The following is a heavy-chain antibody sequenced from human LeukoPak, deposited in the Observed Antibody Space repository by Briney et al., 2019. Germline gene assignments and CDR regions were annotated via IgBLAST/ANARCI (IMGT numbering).Heavy chain of an antibody. Sequence: KSSETLSLTCAVYGGSFSGYYWSWIRQPPGKGLEWIGEINHSGSTNYNPSLKSRVTISVDTSKNQFSLKLSSVTAADTAVYYCAREQTPTTVVTGWGQGTLVTVSS. V-gene: IGHV4-34*01. CDR1: GGSFSGYY. CDR3: AREQTPTTVVTG. CDR2: INHSGST. D-gene: IGHD4-23*01. J-gene: IGHJ4*02.